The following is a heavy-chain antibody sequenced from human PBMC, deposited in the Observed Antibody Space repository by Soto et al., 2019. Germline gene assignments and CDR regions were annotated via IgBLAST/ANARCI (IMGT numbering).Heavy chain of an antibody. D-gene: IGHD6-19*01. CDR3: ANDLYGAGWCNYVDP. J-gene: IGHJ5*02. Sequence: QVHLVESGGGVVQPGRSLRLSCAASGFTFSTTGMHWVRQAPGKGLEWVAMISHDGGVKHYTDSVKGRFTISRDTSNNTVYLQMNSLRPEDTAMYHCANDLYGAGWCNYVDPWGQGTRVTVSS. CDR1: GFTFSTTG. V-gene: IGHV3-30*18. CDR2: ISHDGGVK.